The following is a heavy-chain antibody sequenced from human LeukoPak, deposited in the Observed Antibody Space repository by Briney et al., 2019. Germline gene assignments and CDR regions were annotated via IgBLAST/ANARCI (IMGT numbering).Heavy chain of an antibody. CDR3: ARVPLYYYDSSGYPEHYYYYYMDV. J-gene: IGHJ6*03. CDR2: ISAYNGNT. Sequence: ASVKVSCKASGYTFTSYGISWVRQAPGQGLEWMGWISAYNGNTNYAQKLQGRVTMTTDTSTSTAYLEPRSLRSDDTAVYYCARVPLYYYDSSGYPEHYYYYYMDVWGKGTTVTVSS. V-gene: IGHV1-18*01. D-gene: IGHD3-22*01. CDR1: GYTFTSYG.